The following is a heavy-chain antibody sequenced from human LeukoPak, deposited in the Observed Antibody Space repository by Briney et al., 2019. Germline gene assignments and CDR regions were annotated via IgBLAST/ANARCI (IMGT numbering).Heavy chain of an antibody. D-gene: IGHD4-17*01. CDR3: ARAHPGDYGDFQFDY. J-gene: IGHJ4*02. V-gene: IGHV3-48*01. CDR1: GFTFSSYS. Sequence: PGGSLRLSCAASGFTFSSYSMSWVRQAPGKGLEWVSYISSSSSTIYYADSVKGRFTISRDNAKNSLYLQMNSLRAEDTAVYYCARAHPGDYGDFQFDYWGQGTLVTVSS. CDR2: ISSSSSTI.